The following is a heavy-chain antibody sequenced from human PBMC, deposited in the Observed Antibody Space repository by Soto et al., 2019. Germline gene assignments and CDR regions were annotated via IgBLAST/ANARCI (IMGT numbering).Heavy chain of an antibody. V-gene: IGHV4-59*01. CDR3: ARLGCSSTTCYVWDNWFYP. CDR1: GGSISSYY. Sequence: TLSLTCTVSGGSISSYYWSWIRQPPGKGLEWIGYIYYSGSTKYNPSLKSRVTISVDTSKNQFSLKLSSVTAADTAVYYCARLGCSSTTCYVWDNWFYPWGQGTLVTVSS. D-gene: IGHD2-2*01. CDR2: IYYSGST. J-gene: IGHJ5*02.